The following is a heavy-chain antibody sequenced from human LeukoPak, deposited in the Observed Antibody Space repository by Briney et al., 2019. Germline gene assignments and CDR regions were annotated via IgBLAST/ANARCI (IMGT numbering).Heavy chain of an antibody. J-gene: IGHJ3*02. Sequence: PGGSLRLSCAASGFTFSSYSMNWVRQAPGKGLEWVSYISSSSSTIYYADSVKGRFTISRDNAKNSLYLQMNSLRAEDTAVYYCARGYDPGSFDIWGQGTMVTVSS. CDR2: ISSSSSTI. CDR1: GFTFSSYS. CDR3: ARGYDPGSFDI. V-gene: IGHV3-48*01. D-gene: IGHD1-26*01.